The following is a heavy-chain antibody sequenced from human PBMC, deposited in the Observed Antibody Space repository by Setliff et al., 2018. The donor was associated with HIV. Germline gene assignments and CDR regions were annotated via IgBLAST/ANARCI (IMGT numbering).Heavy chain of an antibody. V-gene: IGHV3-23*01. J-gene: IGHJ4*02. CDR1: GFTFSNYA. D-gene: IGHD6-19*01. Sequence: GVLRLSCAASGFTFSNYAMTWVRQAAGKGLEWVSAISSSGINTYYIDSVKGRFIISRDNSRNTLYLQLNSLSVEDTAVYFCAKEVSGGGWPRWGEQWGQGTRVTVSS. CDR3: AKEVSGGGWPRWGEQ. CDR2: ISSSGINT.